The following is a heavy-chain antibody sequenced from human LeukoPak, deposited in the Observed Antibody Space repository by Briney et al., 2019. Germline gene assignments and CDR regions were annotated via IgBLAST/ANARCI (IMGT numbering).Heavy chain of an antibody. CDR1: GGSINGYY. CDR2: IYFSGST. V-gene: IGHV4-59*01. Sequence: SETLSLICTVSGGSINGYYWSWIRQPPGKGLEWIGYIYFSGSTDYNPSLKSRVTISVDTSKNQFFLKLTSVTAADTAVYYCARGEALRQNYGMDVWGQGTTVTVSS. CDR3: ARGEALRQNYGMDV. J-gene: IGHJ6*02.